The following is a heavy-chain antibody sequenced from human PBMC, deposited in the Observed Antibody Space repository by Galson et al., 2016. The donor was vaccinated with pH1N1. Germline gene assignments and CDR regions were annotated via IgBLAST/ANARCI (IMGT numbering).Heavy chain of an antibody. Sequence: SLRLSCAASQITFSDYAMSWVRQAPGKGLQWVSTISGSGASTYYAASVEGRLTISRDNSKSTLFLQLDRLRAEDTAVYYCAKFCSTCPFDYWGQGVLVVVSA. D-gene: IGHD3-10*02. V-gene: IGHV3-23*01. J-gene: IGHJ4*02. CDR3: AKFCSTCPFDY. CDR2: ISGSGAST. CDR1: QITFSDYA.